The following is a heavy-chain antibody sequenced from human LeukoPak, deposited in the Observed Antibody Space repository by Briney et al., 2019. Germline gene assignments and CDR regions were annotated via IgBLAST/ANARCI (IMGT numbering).Heavy chain of an antibody. J-gene: IGHJ4*02. CDR3: ASWCSSTSCYTPLDY. D-gene: IGHD2-2*02. CDR1: GFTFSSYS. V-gene: IGHV3-21*01. Sequence: PGGSLRLSCAASGFTFSSYSMNWVRQAPGKGLEWVSSISSSSSYIYYADSVKGRFTISRDNAKNSLYLQMNSLRAEDTAVYYCASWCSSTSCYTPLDYWGQGTLVTVSS. CDR2: ISSSSSYI.